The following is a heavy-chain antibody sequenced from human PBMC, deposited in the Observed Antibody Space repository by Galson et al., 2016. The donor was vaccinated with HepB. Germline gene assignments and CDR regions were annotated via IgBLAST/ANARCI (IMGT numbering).Heavy chain of an antibody. Sequence: SLRLSCAASGFVFSNYAMIWVRQAPGKGLEWVSSISSSNTYIDYADSVKGRFTISRDNAKNSLYLQMNSLRVEDTAVYYCARVRPRSGYCFDYWGQGTLVTVSS. CDR2: ISSSNTYI. D-gene: IGHD5-12*01. CDR3: ARVRPRSGYCFDY. J-gene: IGHJ4*02. V-gene: IGHV3-21*01. CDR1: GFVFSNYA.